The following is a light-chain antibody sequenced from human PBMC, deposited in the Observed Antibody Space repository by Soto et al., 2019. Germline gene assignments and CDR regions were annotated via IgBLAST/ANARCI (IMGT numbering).Light chain of an antibody. CDR3: CSYAGSSYV. CDR2: DVN. V-gene: IGLV2-11*01. J-gene: IGLJ1*01. Sequence: QSVLTQPRSVSGSPGQSVTISCTGTSIDVGGYNYVSWYQQHPGKAPKLMIYDVNKRPSGVPDRFSGSKSGNTASLTISGLQAEDEADYYCCSYAGSSYVFGTGTKVT. CDR1: SIDVGGYNY.